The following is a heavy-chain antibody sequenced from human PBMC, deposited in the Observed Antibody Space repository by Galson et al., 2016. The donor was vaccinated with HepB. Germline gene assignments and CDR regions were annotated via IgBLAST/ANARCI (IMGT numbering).Heavy chain of an antibody. CDR3: VEGLRWHDY. CDR2: INQAGSPI. V-gene: IGHV3-7*03. D-gene: IGHD4-23*01. J-gene: IGHJ4*02. Sequence: SLRLSCAGSEFSISTFNFNWLRQAPGKGLECVANINQAGSPIYYMDSVKGRFTISRDNAKNSLYLQMNSLRVEDTALYYCVEGLRWHDYWGQGTLVTGSS. CDR1: EFSISTFN.